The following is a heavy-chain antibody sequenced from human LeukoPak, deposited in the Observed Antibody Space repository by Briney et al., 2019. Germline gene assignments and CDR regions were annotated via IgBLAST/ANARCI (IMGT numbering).Heavy chain of an antibody. Sequence: SETLSLTCTVSGGSISSYYWSWIRQPPGKGLEWIGYIYYSGSTNYNPSLKSRVTISVDTSKNQFSLKLSSVTAADTAVYYCARSPPVEGAFDIWGQGTMVTVSS. D-gene: IGHD4-23*01. CDR2: IYYSGST. V-gene: IGHV4-59*01. CDR1: GGSISSYY. J-gene: IGHJ3*02. CDR3: ARSPPVEGAFDI.